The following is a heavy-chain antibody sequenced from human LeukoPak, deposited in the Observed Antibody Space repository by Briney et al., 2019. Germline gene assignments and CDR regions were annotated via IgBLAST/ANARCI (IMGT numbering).Heavy chain of an antibody. J-gene: IGHJ4*02. CDR2: IYHSGST. CDR1: SASISSSNW. Sequence: SETLSLTRAVSSASISSSNWWSWVRQPPGKGLEWIGEIYHSGSTNYNPSLKSRVTISVDTSKNQFSLKLSSVTAADTAVYYCARSGGATDYFDYWGQGTLVTVSS. V-gene: IGHV4-4*02. D-gene: IGHD1-26*01. CDR3: ARSGGATDYFDY.